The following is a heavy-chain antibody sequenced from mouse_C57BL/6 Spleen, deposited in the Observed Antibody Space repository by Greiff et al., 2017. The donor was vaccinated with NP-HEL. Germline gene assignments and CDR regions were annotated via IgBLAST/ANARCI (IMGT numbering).Heavy chain of an antibody. CDR2: IDPETGGT. CDR3: TRYSSPFYFDY. Sequence: VQLVESGAELVRPGASVTLSCKASGYTFTDYEMHWVKQTPVHGLEWIGAIDPETGGTAYNQKFKGKAILTADKSSSTAYMELRSLTSEDSAVYYCTRYSSPFYFDYWGQGTTLTVSS. V-gene: IGHV1-15*01. J-gene: IGHJ2*01. D-gene: IGHD1-1*01. CDR1: GYTFTDYE.